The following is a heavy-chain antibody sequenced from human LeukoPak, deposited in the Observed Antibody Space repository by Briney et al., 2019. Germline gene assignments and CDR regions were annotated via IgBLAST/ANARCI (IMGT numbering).Heavy chain of an antibody. J-gene: IGHJ5*02. Sequence: SETLSLTCTVSGGSISSYYWSWIRQPPGKGLEWIGEINHSGSTNYNPSLKSRVTISVDTSKNQFSLKLSSVTAADTAVYYCARASRSGYRLRWFDPWGQGTLVTVSS. CDR3: ARASRSGYRLRWFDP. D-gene: IGHD3-22*01. CDR1: GGSISSYY. V-gene: IGHV4-34*01. CDR2: INHSGST.